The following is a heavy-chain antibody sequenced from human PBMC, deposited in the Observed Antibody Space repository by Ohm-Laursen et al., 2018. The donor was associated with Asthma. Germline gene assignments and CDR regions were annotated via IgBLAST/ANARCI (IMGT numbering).Heavy chain of an antibody. J-gene: IGHJ4*02. CDR2: IWYDGSNK. Sequence: SLRLSCSASGFTFSSYGMHWVRQAPGKGLEWVAVIWYDGSNKYYADSVRGRFTISRDNSKNTLYLQMNSLRAEDTAVYYCARGFVGRLGPLRYFDYWGQGTLVTVSS. D-gene: IGHD1-26*01. CDR3: ARGFVGRLGPLRYFDY. CDR1: GFTFSSYG. V-gene: IGHV3-33*01.